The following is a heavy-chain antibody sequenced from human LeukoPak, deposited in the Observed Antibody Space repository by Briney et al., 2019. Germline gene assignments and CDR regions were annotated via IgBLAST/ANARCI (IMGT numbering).Heavy chain of an antibody. CDR2: IIPILGIA. Sequence: EASVKVSCKASGGTFSSYAISWVRQAPGQGLEWMGGIIPILGIANYAQKFQGRVTITADKSTSTAYMELSSLRSEDTAVYYCARDFQIVVVPAAMMDAFDIWGQGTMVTVSS. CDR3: ARDFQIVVVPAAMMDAFDI. J-gene: IGHJ3*02. CDR1: GGTFSSYA. V-gene: IGHV1-69*10. D-gene: IGHD2-2*01.